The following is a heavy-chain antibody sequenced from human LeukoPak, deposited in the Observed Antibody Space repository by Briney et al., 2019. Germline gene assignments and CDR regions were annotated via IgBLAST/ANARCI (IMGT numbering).Heavy chain of an antibody. V-gene: IGHV4-38-2*02. D-gene: IGHD3-22*01. Sequence: PSETLSLTCTVSGYSISSGYYWGWIRQPPGKGLEWIGSIYHSGSTYYNPSLKSRVAISVDTSNNQFSLKLSSVTAADTAVYYCARHDSTGYPFYYYYYMDVWGRGTTVTVSS. J-gene: IGHJ6*03. CDR3: ARHDSTGYPFYYYYYMDV. CDR2: IYHSGST. CDR1: GYSISSGYY.